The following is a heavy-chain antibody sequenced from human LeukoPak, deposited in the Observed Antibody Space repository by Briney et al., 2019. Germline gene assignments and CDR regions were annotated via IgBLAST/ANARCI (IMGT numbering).Heavy chain of an antibody. CDR2: INEDGSST. V-gene: IGHV3-74*01. Sequence: GGSLRLSCAASGYTFSSYWMRWVRQGPGKGLVWVSRINEDGSSTSYAESVRGRFTISRDNAKNTLYLQMNSLRAEDAAVYYCTRDTFGAPDSWGQGTLVTVSS. D-gene: IGHD3-10*01. J-gene: IGHJ4*02. CDR1: GYTFSSYW. CDR3: TRDTFGAPDS.